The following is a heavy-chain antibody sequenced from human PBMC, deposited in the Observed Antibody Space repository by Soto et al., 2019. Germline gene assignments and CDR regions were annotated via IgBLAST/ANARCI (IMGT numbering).Heavy chain of an antibody. J-gene: IGHJ6*02. CDR2: INHSGST. D-gene: IGHD3-3*01. CDR1: GGSFSGYY. V-gene: IGHV4-34*01. Sequence: SETLSLTCAAYGGSFSGYYWSWIRQPPGKGLEWIGEINHSGSTNYNPSLKSRVTISVDTSKNQFSLKLSSVTAADTAVYYCARVGVVIVGMDVWGQGTTVTVSS. CDR3: ARVGVVIVGMDV.